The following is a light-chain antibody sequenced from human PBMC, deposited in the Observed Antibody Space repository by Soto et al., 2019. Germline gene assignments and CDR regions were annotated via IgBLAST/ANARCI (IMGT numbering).Light chain of an antibody. Sequence: QSALIQPPSVSGSPGQSVTISCTGTSSDVGSYDYVSWYQQHPGTDPKPMIYNVNTPPSGVPDRFSGSKSGNTASVTISGLQAEDEADYYCCSYTSSGTLVFGGGTKLTVL. J-gene: IGLJ2*01. CDR2: NVN. CDR1: SSDVGSYDY. V-gene: IGLV2-18*02. CDR3: CSYTSSGTLV.